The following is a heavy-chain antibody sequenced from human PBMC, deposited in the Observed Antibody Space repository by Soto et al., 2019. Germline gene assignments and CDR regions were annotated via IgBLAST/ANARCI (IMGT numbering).Heavy chain of an antibody. CDR1: GYTFTGYY. CDR2: INPNSGGT. Sequence: ASVKVSCKASGYTFTGYYMHWVRQAPGQGLEWMGWINPNSGGTNYAQKFQGWVTMTRDTSISTAYMELSRLRSDDTAVYYCARGTLRGGDYYGMDVCGQGTTVTVPS. J-gene: IGHJ6*02. CDR3: ARGTLRGGDYYGMDV. D-gene: IGHD3-10*01. V-gene: IGHV1-2*04.